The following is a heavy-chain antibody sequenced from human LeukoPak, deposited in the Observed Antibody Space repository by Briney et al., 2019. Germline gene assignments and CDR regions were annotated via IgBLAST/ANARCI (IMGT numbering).Heavy chain of an antibody. D-gene: IGHD3-3*01. CDR3: ARESGRFRFDS. J-gene: IGHJ5*01. V-gene: IGHV3-7*01. CDR1: GFTFNKYW. CDR2: IKEDSSDK. Sequence: GGSLRLSCAASGFTFNKYWMNWVRQSPGKGLEWVANIKEDSSDKNYVDSMKGRSTISRDNAKNSLYLQMNSQRVEDTAVYYCARESGRFRFDSWGQGTLVTVSS.